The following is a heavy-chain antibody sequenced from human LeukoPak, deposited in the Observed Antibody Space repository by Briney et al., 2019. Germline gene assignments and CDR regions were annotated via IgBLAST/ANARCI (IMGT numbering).Heavy chain of an antibody. CDR2: IYYSGST. D-gene: IGHD3-3*01. CDR1: GGSISSSSYY. Sequence: SETLSLTCTVSGGSISSSSYYWGWIRQPPGKGLEWIGSIYYSGSTYYNPSLKSRVTISVDTSKNQFSLKLSSVTAAHTAVYYCARRRRITIFGVVTTRLGSWFDPWGQGTLVTVSS. J-gene: IGHJ5*02. V-gene: IGHV4-39*01. CDR3: ARRRRITIFGVVTTRLGSWFDP.